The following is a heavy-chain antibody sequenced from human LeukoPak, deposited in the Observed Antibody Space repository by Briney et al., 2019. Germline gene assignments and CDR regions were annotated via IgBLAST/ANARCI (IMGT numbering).Heavy chain of an antibody. J-gene: IGHJ5*02. Sequence: SETLSLTCAVYGGSSSGYYWSWIRQPPGKGLEWIGEINHSGSTNYNPSLKSRVTISVDTSKNQFSLKLSSVTAADTAVYYCAREADYDILTGHGVWFDPWGQGTLVTVSS. CDR1: GGSSSGYY. D-gene: IGHD3-9*01. CDR2: INHSGST. CDR3: AREADYDILTGHGVWFDP. V-gene: IGHV4-34*01.